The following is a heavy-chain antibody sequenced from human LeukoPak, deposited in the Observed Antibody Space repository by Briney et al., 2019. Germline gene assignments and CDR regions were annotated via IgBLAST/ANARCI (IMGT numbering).Heavy chain of an antibody. CDR2: IYYSGST. J-gene: IGHJ4*02. Sequence: SETLSLTCTVSGGSISSYYWSWIRQPPGKGLELIGYIYYSGSTNYNPSPKSRVTISVDTSKNQFSLKLSSVTAADTAVYYCARHYYDSSGYYYPYYFDYWGQGTLVTVSS. D-gene: IGHD3-22*01. V-gene: IGHV4-59*08. CDR1: GGSISSYY. CDR3: ARHYYDSSGYYYPYYFDY.